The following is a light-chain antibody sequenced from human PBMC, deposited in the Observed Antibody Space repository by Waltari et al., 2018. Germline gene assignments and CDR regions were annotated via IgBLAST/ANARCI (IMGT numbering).Light chain of an antibody. J-gene: IGKJ1*01. CDR2: AAS. CDR3: QQFESAPRT. CDR1: QSLTVNY. Sequence: EIVLTQSLDILSLSPGDTATLSCRASQSLTVNYLAWYQQKPGQAPRLLIYAASSRATGVPDRFSGSGSGAHFTLAISRLEPEDFAVYYCQQFESAPRTFGQGTKVEIK. V-gene: IGKV3-20*01.